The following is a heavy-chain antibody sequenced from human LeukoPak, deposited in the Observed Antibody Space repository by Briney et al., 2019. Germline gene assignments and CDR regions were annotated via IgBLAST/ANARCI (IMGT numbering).Heavy chain of an antibody. CDR1: GYTFTSYD. Sequence: ASVKVSCKASGYTFTSYDINWVRQATGQGLEWMGWMIPNSGNTGYAQKFQGRVTMTRNTSISTAYMELSSLRSEDTAVHYCARSTLRGVIIPLDYWGQGTLVTVSS. CDR3: ARSTLRGVIIPLDY. CDR2: MIPNSGNT. V-gene: IGHV1-8*01. J-gene: IGHJ4*02. D-gene: IGHD3-10*01.